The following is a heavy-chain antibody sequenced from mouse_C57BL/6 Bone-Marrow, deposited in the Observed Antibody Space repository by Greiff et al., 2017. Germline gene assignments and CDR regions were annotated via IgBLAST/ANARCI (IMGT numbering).Heavy chain of an antibody. J-gene: IGHJ1*03. V-gene: IGHV1-72*01. CDR2: LDPNSGGT. Sequence: VQLQQPGAELVKPGASVKLSCKASGYTFTSYWMHWVKQRPGRGLEWIGRLDPNSGGTKYNEKFKSKATLTVDKPSSTAYMQLSSLTSEDYEGYFWARNYYGSSPDVWGTGTTVTVSS. CDR3: ARNYYGSSPDV. CDR1: GYTFTSYW. D-gene: IGHD1-1*01.